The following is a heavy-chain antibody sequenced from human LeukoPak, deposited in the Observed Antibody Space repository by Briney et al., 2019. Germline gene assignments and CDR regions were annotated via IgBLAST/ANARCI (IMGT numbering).Heavy chain of an antibody. V-gene: IGHV3-9*01. CDR1: GFNFGKYA. D-gene: IGHD6-6*01. CDR2: ISWNSGSI. Sequence: GGSLRLSCAASGFNFGKYAMQWVRQAPGKGLEWVSGISWNSGSIGYADSVKGRFTISRDNAKNSLYLQMNSLRAEDTAVYYCARETLGIAARRRGFDYWGQGTLVTVSS. J-gene: IGHJ4*02. CDR3: ARETLGIAARRRGFDY.